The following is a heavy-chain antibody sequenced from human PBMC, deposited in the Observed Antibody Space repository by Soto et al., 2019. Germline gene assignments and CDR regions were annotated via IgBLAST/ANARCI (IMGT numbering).Heavy chain of an antibody. CDR2: INAGNGNT. Sequence: QVQLVQSGAEVKKPGASVKVSCKASGYTFTSYAMHWVRQAPGQRLEWMGWINAGNGNTKYSQKFQGRVTITVDTSASIAYMELSSLRSEDTAVYYCARSPYRHYDFWSGYDYYGMDVWGQGTTVTVSS. CDR1: GYTFTSYA. D-gene: IGHD3-3*01. V-gene: IGHV1-3*01. J-gene: IGHJ6*02. CDR3: ARSPYRHYDFWSGYDYYGMDV.